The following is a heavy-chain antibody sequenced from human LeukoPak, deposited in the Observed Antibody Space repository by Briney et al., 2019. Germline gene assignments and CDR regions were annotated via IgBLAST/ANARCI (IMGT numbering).Heavy chain of an antibody. CDR3: AREGGYSYGDAPLHFDY. CDR1: GYSINNDDY. D-gene: IGHD5-18*01. V-gene: IGHV4-38-2*02. Sequence: SETLSLTCTVSGYSINNDDYWGWIRQSPGKGLEWIGSIYHSGSVYYNPSLKSRVTISVDTSKNQFSLKLTSVTAADTAVYYCAREGGYSYGDAPLHFDYWGQGTLVTVSS. J-gene: IGHJ4*02. CDR2: IYHSGSV.